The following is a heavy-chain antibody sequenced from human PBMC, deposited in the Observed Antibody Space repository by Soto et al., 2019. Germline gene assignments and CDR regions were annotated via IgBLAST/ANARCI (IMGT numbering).Heavy chain of an antibody. J-gene: IGHJ6*01. CDR1: GFTFSSYS. Sequence: GGSLRLSCAASGFTFSSYSMNWVRQAPGKGLAWVSSISSSSSYIYYAGSVKGRFTISRDNAKNSLYLQMNRLRAEDTAVYYCARDLNCRHHYDFWSGSHYYGMNVWGQGTTVSVSS. CDR3: ARDLNCRHHYDFWSGSHYYGMNV. V-gene: IGHV3-21*01. CDR2: ISSSSSYI. D-gene: IGHD3-3*01.